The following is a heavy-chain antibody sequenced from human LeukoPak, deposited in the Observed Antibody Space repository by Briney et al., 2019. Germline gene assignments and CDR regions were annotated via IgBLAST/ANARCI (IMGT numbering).Heavy chain of an antibody. CDR3: ARAYSGYDLNFDY. Sequence: PSETLSLTCAVYGGSFSGYYWSWIRQPPGKGLEWIGEINHSGSTNYNPSLKSRVTISVDTSKNQFSLKLSSVTPEDTAVYYCARAYSGYDLNFDYWGQGTLVTVSS. V-gene: IGHV4-34*01. CDR1: GGSFSGYY. J-gene: IGHJ4*02. D-gene: IGHD5-12*01. CDR2: INHSGST.